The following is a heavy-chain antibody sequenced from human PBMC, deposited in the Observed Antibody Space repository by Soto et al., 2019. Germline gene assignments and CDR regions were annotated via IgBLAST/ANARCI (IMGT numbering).Heavy chain of an antibody. Sequence: QVQLVQSGAEVKKPGSSVKVSCKASGDTFNSYTINWVRQAPGLGLEWMGRFNPILSFSNSALKFQGRVTLTADKSTSTAYMVLSSLRSEDTAIYYCATSFGSGSRAFDYWGQGALVTVSS. J-gene: IGHJ4*02. V-gene: IGHV1-69*02. CDR1: GDTFNSYT. CDR2: FNPILSFS. D-gene: IGHD3-10*01. CDR3: ATSFGSGSRAFDY.